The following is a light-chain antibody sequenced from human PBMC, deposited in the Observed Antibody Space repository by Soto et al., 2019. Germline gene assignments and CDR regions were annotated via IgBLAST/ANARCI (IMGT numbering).Light chain of an antibody. CDR1: LSLVFSDGITY. CDR3: MQGIYWPPYT. V-gene: IGKV2-30*01. CDR2: KVS. Sequence: AVLTQSPLSLPVTVGQPASISCRSSLSLVFSDGITYLSWFHQRPGQSPRRLIYKVSNRDSVVPDRFSGSGSVTDFTLKISRVDAEDVGIYYCMQGIYWPPYTFGQGTKLDLK. J-gene: IGKJ2*01.